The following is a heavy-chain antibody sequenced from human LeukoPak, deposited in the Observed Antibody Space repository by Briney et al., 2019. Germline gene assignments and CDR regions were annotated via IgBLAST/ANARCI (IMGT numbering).Heavy chain of an antibody. Sequence: QPGGSLRLSCAASGFTFSSYAMSWVRQAPGKGLEWVSAISGSGGSTYYADSVKGRFTISRDNSKNTLYPQMNSLRAEDTAVYYCAKDLTCGSGSYYHDYWGQGTLVTVSS. V-gene: IGHV3-23*01. CDR1: GFTFSSYA. CDR3: AKDLTCGSGSYYHDY. J-gene: IGHJ4*02. CDR2: ISGSGGST. D-gene: IGHD3-10*01.